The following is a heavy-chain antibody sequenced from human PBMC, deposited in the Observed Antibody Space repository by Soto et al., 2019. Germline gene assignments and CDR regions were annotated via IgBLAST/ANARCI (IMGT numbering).Heavy chain of an antibody. D-gene: IGHD1-1*01. CDR3: ARGRYGDY. CDR2: ISAHNGNT. V-gene: IGHV1-18*01. Sequence: QVHLVQSGAEVKKSGASVKVSCKGSGYDITTYGITWVRQAPGQGLEWMAWISAHNGNTDYAQKRQGRVTVTRDTSTSTAYMELRSLRVEDAPVHSCARGRYGDYWGQGALVTVSS. J-gene: IGHJ4*02. CDR1: GYDITTYG.